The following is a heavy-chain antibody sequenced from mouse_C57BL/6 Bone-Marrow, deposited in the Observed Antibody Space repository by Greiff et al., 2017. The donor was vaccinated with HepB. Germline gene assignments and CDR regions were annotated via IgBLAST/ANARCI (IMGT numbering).Heavy chain of an antibody. CDR3: ARCREGYYFDY. J-gene: IGHJ2*01. CDR2: IDPSDSYT. V-gene: IGHV1-59*01. CDR1: GYTFTSYW. Sequence: QVQLKQPGAELVRPGTSVKLSCKASGYTFTSYWMHWVKQRPGQGLEWIGVIDPSDSYTNYNQKFKGKATLTVDTSSSTAYMQLSSLTSEDSAVYYCARCREGYYFDYWGQGTTLTVSS.